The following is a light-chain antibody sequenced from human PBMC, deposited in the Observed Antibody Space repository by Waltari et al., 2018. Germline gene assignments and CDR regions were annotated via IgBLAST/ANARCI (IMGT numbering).Light chain of an antibody. CDR2: GAS. CDR3: QQYNNWPPLFT. J-gene: IGKJ3*01. CDR1: QSVSSN. V-gene: IGKV3D-15*01. Sequence: EIVMTQSPATLSASQGDRATLSCRAGQSVSSNLAWYQQKPGQAPRLLIYGASTRATGIPARFSGTGSGTEFTLTISSLQSEDFAVYYCQQYNNWPPLFTFGPGTKVDMK.